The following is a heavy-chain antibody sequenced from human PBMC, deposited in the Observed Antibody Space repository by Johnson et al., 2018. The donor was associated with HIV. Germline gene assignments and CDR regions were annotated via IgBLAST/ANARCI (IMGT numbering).Heavy chain of an antibody. CDR3: ASISLGAFDI. V-gene: IGHV3-20*04. CDR1: GFTFDDYG. Sequence: VLLVESGGGIVRPGGSLRLSCAASGFTFDDYGMSWVRQAPGKGLEWVSGINWKGGSPGYADSVKGRFTISRDNSKNTLYLQMNSLRAEDMAVYFCASISLGAFDIWGQGTLVTVSS. J-gene: IGHJ3*02. CDR2: INWKGGSP.